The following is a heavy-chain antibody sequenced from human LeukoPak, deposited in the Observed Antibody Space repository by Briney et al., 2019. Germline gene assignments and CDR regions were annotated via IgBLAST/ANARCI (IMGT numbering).Heavy chain of an antibody. V-gene: IGHV4-61*01. CDR2: IYYSGST. CDR1: GASISSGSNY. J-gene: IGHJ6*03. D-gene: IGHD3-22*01. CDR3: TRGSIAYYYMDV. Sequence: SETLSLTCSVSGASISSGSNYWGWIRQPPGKGLEWIGNIYYSGSTNYNPSLKSRVAISVDTSKNQFSLKLSSVTAADTAVYYCTRGSIAYYYMDVWGKGTTVTISS.